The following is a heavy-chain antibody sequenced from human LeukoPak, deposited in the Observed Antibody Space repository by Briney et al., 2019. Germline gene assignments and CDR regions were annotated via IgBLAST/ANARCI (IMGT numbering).Heavy chain of an antibody. V-gene: IGHV3-74*01. D-gene: IGHD3-22*01. CDR2: INSDGRTT. CDR3: AMIKEG. CDR1: GFTFSNNW. J-gene: IGHJ4*02. Sequence: GRSLRLSCAASGFTFSNNWMHWVRQAPGKGLVWVSRINSDGRTTTYADSVKGRFTISRDNAKNTLYLQMNSLRAEDTAVYYRAMIKEGWGQRTLVTVSS.